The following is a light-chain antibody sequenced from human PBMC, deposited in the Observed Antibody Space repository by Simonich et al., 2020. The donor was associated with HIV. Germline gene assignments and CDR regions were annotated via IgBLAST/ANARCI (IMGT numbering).Light chain of an antibody. CDR1: SSDVGSYNL. Sequence: QSALTQPASVSGSPGQSITISCPGTSSDVGSYNLVSWYQKHPGKAPKLIIYEGIKRPSGVSNRFSGSKSGNTASLTISGLQAEDEADYYCSSYAGSNNLLFGGGTKLTVL. CDR3: SSYAGSNNLL. CDR2: EGI. J-gene: IGLJ2*01. V-gene: IGLV2-23*01.